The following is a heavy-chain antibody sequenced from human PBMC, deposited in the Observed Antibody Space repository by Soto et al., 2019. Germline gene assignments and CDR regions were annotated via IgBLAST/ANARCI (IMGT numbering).Heavy chain of an antibody. D-gene: IGHD1-7*01. Sequence: GASVKVSCKASGYTFTSYAMHWVRQAPGQRLEWMGWINAGNGNTEYSQKFQGRVTITRDTSASTAYMELSSLRSEDTAVYYCAREWLELRGVAYYYYMDVWGKGTTVTVSS. CDR1: GYTFTSYA. CDR3: AREWLELRGVAYYYYMDV. V-gene: IGHV1-3*01. J-gene: IGHJ6*03. CDR2: INAGNGNT.